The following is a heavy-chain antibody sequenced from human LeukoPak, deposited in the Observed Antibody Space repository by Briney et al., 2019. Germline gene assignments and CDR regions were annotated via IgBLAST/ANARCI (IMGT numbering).Heavy chain of an antibody. V-gene: IGHV3-23*01. J-gene: IGHJ4*02. D-gene: IGHD2-15*01. Sequence: PGGSLRLSCAASGFTFSSYAMSWVRQAPGLEWVSAISGSGGSTYYANSVKGRFTISRDNSKNTLYLQMNSLRAEDTAVYYCAKDRGSTPNWTFDYWGQGTLVTVFS. CDR2: ISGSGGST. CDR1: GFTFSSYA. CDR3: AKDRGSTPNWTFDY.